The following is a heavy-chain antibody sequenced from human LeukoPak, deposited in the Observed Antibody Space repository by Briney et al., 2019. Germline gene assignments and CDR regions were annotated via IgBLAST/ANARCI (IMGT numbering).Heavy chain of an antibody. CDR1: AFSFSSYW. J-gene: IGHJ6*03. CDR2: ISQDKTEY. CDR3: ARLSAYYYGSYYYYFMDV. D-gene: IGHD3-10*01. Sequence: PWGYLRLSAYGYAFSFSSYWRTWVRQLQGHEREGLVNISQDKTEYDLADSVRGPFTMSRDITKKSMYLRMRSFRDKAAALYSCARLSAYYYGSYYYYFMDVWGKGTTVTVSS. V-gene: IGHV3-7*01.